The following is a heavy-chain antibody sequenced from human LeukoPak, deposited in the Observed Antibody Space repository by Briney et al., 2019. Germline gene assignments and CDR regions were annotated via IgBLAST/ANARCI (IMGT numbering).Heavy chain of an antibody. CDR2: INPSGGST. CDR1: GYTFTSYY. D-gene: IGHD6-19*01. J-gene: IGHJ4*02. Sequence: ASVKVSCKASGYTFTSYYMHWVRQAPGQGLEWMGIINPSGGSTSYAQKFQGRVTMIRDTSTSTVYMELSSLRSEDTAVYYCARDPRRIAVAGYAFDYWGQGTLVTVSS. V-gene: IGHV1-46*01. CDR3: ARDPRRIAVAGYAFDY.